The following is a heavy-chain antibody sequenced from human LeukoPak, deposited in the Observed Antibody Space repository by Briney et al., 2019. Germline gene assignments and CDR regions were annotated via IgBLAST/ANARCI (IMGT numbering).Heavy chain of an antibody. D-gene: IGHD3-10*01. Sequence: GGTLRLSCAASGFTFSSYSMSWVRQAPGKGLEWVSAISGSGDSTYYADSVKGRFTISRDNSKNTLYLQMNSLRVEDTAVYYCAKDRGIISDYWGQGTLVTVSS. V-gene: IGHV3-23*01. CDR3: AKDRGIISDY. CDR2: ISGSGDST. CDR1: GFTFSSYS. J-gene: IGHJ4*02.